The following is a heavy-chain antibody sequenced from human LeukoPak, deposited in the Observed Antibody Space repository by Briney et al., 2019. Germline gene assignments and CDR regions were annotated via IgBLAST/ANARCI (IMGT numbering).Heavy chain of an antibody. CDR1: GGTFSSYA. V-gene: IGHV1-69*13. D-gene: IGHD3-22*01. J-gene: IGHJ6*03. Sequence: GASVKVSCKASGGTFSSYAISWVRQAPGQGLEWMGGIIPIFGTANYAQKFQGRVTITADESASTAYMELSSLRSEDTAVYYCARSYYYDSSGSGTAYYYYYMDVWGKGTTVTISS. CDR2: IIPIFGTA. CDR3: ARSYYYDSSGSGTAYYYYYMDV.